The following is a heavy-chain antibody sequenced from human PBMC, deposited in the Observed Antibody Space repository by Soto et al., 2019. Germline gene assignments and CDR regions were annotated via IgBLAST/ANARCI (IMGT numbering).Heavy chain of an antibody. CDR2: ISYDGSNK. D-gene: IGHD2-2*01. CDR3: AKGQHCSSTSCYFYYYGMDV. CDR1: GFIFNTYD. Sequence: QVQLVESGGGVVQPGRSLRLSCAASGFIFNTYDMHWVRQAPGKGLEWVAVISYDGSNKYYADSVKGRLTISRDNSKKMLYLQMNSLRPEDTAVYYYAKGQHCSSTSCYFYYYGMDVWGQGTKVAVSS. V-gene: IGHV3-30*18. J-gene: IGHJ6*02.